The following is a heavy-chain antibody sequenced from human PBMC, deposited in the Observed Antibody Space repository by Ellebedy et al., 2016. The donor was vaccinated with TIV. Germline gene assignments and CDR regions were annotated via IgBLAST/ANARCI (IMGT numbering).Heavy chain of an antibody. CDR1: GFTFNSYW. Sequence: GGSLRLSCAASGFTFNSYWMSWVRQAPGKGLEWVANINQDGSKNYFVDSVKGRFTISKDNAKNSLYLQMNSLRVEDKAVYHCARDGAYGDYSPGYYGMDVWGQGTTVTVSS. CDR3: ARDGAYGDYSPGYYGMDV. D-gene: IGHD3-22*01. V-gene: IGHV3-7*03. CDR2: INQDGSKN. J-gene: IGHJ6*02.